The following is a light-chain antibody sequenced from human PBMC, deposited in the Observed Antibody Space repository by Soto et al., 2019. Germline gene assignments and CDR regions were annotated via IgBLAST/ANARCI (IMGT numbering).Light chain of an antibody. V-gene: IGKV1-12*01. Sequence: DIQMTQSTSSVSASVGDRVTISCRASRGITSWLAWYQQKPGRAPKLLIYAASTLQSGVPSRFSGSGSGTEFTLTISSLQPEDFATYYCQQATSFPRTFGQGTKVDIK. J-gene: IGKJ1*01. CDR1: RGITSW. CDR2: AAS. CDR3: QQATSFPRT.